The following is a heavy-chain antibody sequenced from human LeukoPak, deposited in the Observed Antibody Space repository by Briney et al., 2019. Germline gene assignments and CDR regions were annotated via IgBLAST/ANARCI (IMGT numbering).Heavy chain of an antibody. Sequence: GASVKVSCKASGYTFTSYGISWVRQAPGQGLEWMGWISAYNGNTNYAQKLQGRVTMTTDTSTSTAYMELRSLRSDDTAVYYCARGGLLRFLEWLSYFDYWGQGTLVTVSS. V-gene: IGHV1-18*01. CDR1: GYTFTSYG. D-gene: IGHD3-3*01. J-gene: IGHJ4*02. CDR3: ARGGLLRFLEWLSYFDY. CDR2: ISAYNGNT.